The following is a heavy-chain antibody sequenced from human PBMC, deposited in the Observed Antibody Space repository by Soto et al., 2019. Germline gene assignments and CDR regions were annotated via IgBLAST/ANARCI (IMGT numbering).Heavy chain of an antibody. J-gene: IGHJ6*02. CDR2: IHYSGTT. V-gene: IGHV4-59*01. CDR3: AGDTYGMDV. Sequence: QVHFQETGPGLVKPSETLSLTCTVSGGSINNYYCNWVRQPPGKGLEWIGSIHYSGTTHYNPSLESRVTISAERAKNQFSLKLNSVTAADTAVYYCAGDTYGMDVSGQGTTVNVSS. CDR1: GGSINNYY.